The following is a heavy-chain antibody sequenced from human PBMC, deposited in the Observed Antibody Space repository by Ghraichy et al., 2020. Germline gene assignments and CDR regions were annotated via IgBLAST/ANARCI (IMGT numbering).Heavy chain of an antibody. Sequence: GGSLRLSCAASGFTITDAWMSWVRQAPGKGLEWVGRMKSEAGGGTTHYAAHVRGRFTSASDESDNMLFLQMNSLETEDTAIYYCTTDSHKVKNGRRIARIVMRPDHDDDDGTNVWCPGTTGTVS. V-gene: IGHV3-15*01. D-gene: IGHD2-21*01. CDR3: TTDSHKVKNGRRIARIVMRPDHDDDDGTNV. CDR1: GFTITDAW. CDR2: MKSEAGGGTT. J-gene: IGHJ6*02.